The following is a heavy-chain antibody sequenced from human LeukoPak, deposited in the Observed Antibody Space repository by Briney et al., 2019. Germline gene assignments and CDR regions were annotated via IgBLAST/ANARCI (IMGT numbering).Heavy chain of an antibody. Sequence: ASVKVSCKASGYTFTGYYIHWVRRAPGQGLEWMGWINPKRGGANYAQKFQGRVTMTRDTSINTAYMELSSLRYDDTALYYCARSPIAVLPAAIMSLRAPSDYWGQGTLVTVSS. D-gene: IGHD2-2*02. CDR3: ARSPIAVLPAAIMSLRAPSDY. CDR1: GYTFTGYY. CDR2: INPKRGGA. J-gene: IGHJ4*02. V-gene: IGHV1-2*02.